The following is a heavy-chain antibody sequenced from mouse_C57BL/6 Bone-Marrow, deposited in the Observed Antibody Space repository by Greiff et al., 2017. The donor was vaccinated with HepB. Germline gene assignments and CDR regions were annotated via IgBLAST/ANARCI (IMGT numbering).Heavy chain of an antibody. J-gene: IGHJ2*01. D-gene: IGHD2-3*01. CDR2: IYPRSGNT. CDR3: ARRWLLLHFDY. CDR1: GYTFTSYG. V-gene: IGHV1-81*01. Sequence: VQVVESGAELARPGASVKLSCKASGYTFTSYGISWVKQRTGQGLEWIGEIYPRSGNTYYNEKFKGKATLTADKSSSTAYMELRSLTSEDSAVYFCARRWLLLHFDYWGQGTTLTVSS.